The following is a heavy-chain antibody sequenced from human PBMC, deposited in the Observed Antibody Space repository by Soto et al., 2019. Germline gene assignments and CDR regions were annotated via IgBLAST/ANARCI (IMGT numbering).Heavy chain of an antibody. CDR3: ARESTDCTNGVCHFNFGSTQYNWFDP. Sequence: GGSLRLSCAASGFTFSSYGMHWVRQAPGKGLEWVAVIWYDGSNKYYADSVKGRFTISRDNSKNTRYLQMNSRRADDMDVYYCARESTDCTNGVCHFNFGSTQYNWFDPWGQGTLVTVSS. CDR2: IWYDGSNK. D-gene: IGHD2-8*01. CDR1: GFTFSSYG. J-gene: IGHJ5*02. V-gene: IGHV3-33*01.